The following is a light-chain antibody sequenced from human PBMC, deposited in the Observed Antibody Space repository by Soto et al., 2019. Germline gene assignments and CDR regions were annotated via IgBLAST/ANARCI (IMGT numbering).Light chain of an antibody. Sequence: EIVLTQSPATLSLSPGERATLSCRASQSVSSYFAWYQQKPGQAPRLLIYDASNMATGIPARFSGSGSGTDFTLTISSLEPEDFAVYYCQQRSNWPLKFGQGTKEEIK. J-gene: IGKJ1*01. CDR2: DAS. CDR1: QSVSSY. V-gene: IGKV3-11*01. CDR3: QQRSNWPLK.